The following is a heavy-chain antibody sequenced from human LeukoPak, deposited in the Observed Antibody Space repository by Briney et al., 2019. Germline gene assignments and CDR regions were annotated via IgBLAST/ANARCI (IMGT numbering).Heavy chain of an antibody. CDR1: GFTFSSYD. V-gene: IGHV3-48*03. Sequence: GGSLRLSCAASGFTFSSYDMNWVRQAPGKGLEWVSYISSSGTTIDYADSVKGRFTISRDDAKNSLYLQMSSLRAEDTAVYYCARDPSPVLRRNYFDYWGQGTLVTVSS. CDR2: ISSSGTTI. D-gene: IGHD2-8*01. J-gene: IGHJ4*02. CDR3: ARDPSPVLRRNYFDY.